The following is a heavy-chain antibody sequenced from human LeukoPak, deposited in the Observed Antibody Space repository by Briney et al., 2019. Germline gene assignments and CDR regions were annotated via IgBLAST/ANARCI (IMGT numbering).Heavy chain of an antibody. Sequence: PSETLSLTCAVYGGSFSGYYWSWIRQPPGKGLEWIGEINHSGSTNYNPSLKSRVTISVDTSKNQFSLKLSSMTAADTAVYYCARVRGYHFDYWGQGTLVTVSS. CDR1: GGSFSGYY. D-gene: IGHD1-1*01. V-gene: IGHV4-34*01. CDR3: ARVRGYHFDY. J-gene: IGHJ4*02. CDR2: INHSGST.